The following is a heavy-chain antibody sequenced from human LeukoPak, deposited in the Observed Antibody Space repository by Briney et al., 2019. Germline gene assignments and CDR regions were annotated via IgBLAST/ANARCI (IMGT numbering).Heavy chain of an antibody. CDR2: INHSGST. Sequence: PSETLSLTCTVSGGSISSYYWSWIRQPPGKGLEWIGEINHSGSTNYNPSLKSRVTISVDTSKNQFSLKLSSVTAADTAVYYCARGRGSGGYNYWGQGTLVTVSS. D-gene: IGHD2-15*01. CDR3: ARGRGSGGYNY. J-gene: IGHJ4*02. V-gene: IGHV4-34*01. CDR1: GGSISSYY.